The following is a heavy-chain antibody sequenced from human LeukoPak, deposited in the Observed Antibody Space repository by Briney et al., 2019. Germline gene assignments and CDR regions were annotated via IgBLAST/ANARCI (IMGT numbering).Heavy chain of an antibody. D-gene: IGHD3-22*01. CDR2: INAGNGDT. J-gene: IGHJ4*02. CDR1: GYTFTSYP. V-gene: IGHV1-3*01. CDR3: AREPDYDSSGYYCGY. Sequence: GASVKVSCKAYGYTFTSYPMHWVRQAPGQRLEWMGWINAGNGDTKYSQKFQGRVTITRDTSASTAYMEMSSLTSEDTAVYYCAREPDYDSSGYYCGYWGQGTLVTVSS.